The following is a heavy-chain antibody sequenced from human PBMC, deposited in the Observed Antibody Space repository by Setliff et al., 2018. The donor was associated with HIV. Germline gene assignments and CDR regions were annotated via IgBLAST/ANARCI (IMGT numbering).Heavy chain of an antibody. CDR3: ARERATGKPPLLNWYFDL. V-gene: IGHV1-3*01. Sequence: ASVKVSCKASGYTFTNHLLYWVRQAPGQRLEWMGWINADNGNTRYSQKFQGRVTITRVTSASKAYMELSSLTSLDTAVYYCARERATGKPPLLNWYFDLWGRGTLVTVSS. J-gene: IGHJ2*01. D-gene: IGHD1-1*01. CDR2: INADNGNT. CDR1: GYTFTNHL.